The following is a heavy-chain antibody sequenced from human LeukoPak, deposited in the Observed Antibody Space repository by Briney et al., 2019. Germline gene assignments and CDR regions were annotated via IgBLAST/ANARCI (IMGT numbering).Heavy chain of an antibody. CDR3: AKDAIRHGSGRLYYMDV. J-gene: IGHJ6*03. Sequence: SGGSLRLSCAASGFTFSSYAMSWVRQAPGKGLEWVSAISGSGGSTYYADSVKGRFTISRDNSKNTLYLQMNSLRAEDTAVYYCAKDAIRHGSGRLYYMDVWGKGTTVTVSS. D-gene: IGHD3-10*01. V-gene: IGHV3-23*01. CDR1: GFTFSSYA. CDR2: ISGSGGST.